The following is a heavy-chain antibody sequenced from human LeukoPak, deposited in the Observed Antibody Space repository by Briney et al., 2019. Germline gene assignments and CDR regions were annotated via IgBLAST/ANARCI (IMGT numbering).Heavy chain of an antibody. D-gene: IGHD3-22*01. CDR1: GYTFTGYY. J-gene: IGHJ4*02. CDR2: INPNSGGT. V-gene: IGHV1-2*06. Sequence: ASVKVSCEASGYTFTGYYIHWVRQAPGQGLEWMGRINPNSGGTNYAQKFQGRVTMTRDTSISTAYMELSRLRSDDTAVYCCARVIRRYYDSSPSLGYWGQGTLVTVSS. CDR3: ARVIRRYYDSSPSLGY.